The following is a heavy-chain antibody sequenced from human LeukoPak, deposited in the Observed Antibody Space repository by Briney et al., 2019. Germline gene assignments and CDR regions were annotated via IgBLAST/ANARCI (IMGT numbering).Heavy chain of an antibody. CDR3: ARTIAVAGIPAWFDL. J-gene: IGHJ5*02. CDR1: GGSISSGGYY. D-gene: IGHD6-19*01. V-gene: IGHV4-31*03. CDR2: IYYSGST. Sequence: PQTLSLTCTVSGGSISSGGYYWSWIRQHPGKGLEWIGYIYYSGSTYYNPSLKSRVTISVDTSKNQFSLKLSSVTAADTAVYYCARTIAVAGIPAWFDLWGQRPRVTVSS.